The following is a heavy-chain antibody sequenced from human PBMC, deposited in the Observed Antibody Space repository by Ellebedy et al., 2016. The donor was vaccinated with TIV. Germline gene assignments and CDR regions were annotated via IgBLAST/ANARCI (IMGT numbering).Heavy chain of an antibody. CDR2: INHGGGT. Sequence: SETLSLTXAVYGGSFSDFYWTWIRQSPGKGLEWVGEINHGGGTNYNPSLKSRVTMSVDTSKTQFSLHLNSVTAAGTGVYYCASGNTNWLGPYYFDYWGQGTPVTVSS. CDR3: ASGNTNWLGPYYFDY. D-gene: IGHD6-19*01. CDR1: GGSFSDFY. J-gene: IGHJ4*02. V-gene: IGHV4-34*01.